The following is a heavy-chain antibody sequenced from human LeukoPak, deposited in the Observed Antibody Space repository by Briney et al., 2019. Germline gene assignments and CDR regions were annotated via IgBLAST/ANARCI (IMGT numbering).Heavy chain of an antibody. J-gene: IGHJ6*03. CDR3: ARQNGGCSSSWSPYSYYMDV. V-gene: IGHV5-51*01. CDR1: GYSFTSYW. Sequence: GESLKISCKGSGYSFTSYWIGWVRQMPGKGLEWMGIIYPGDSDTRYSPSFQGQVTISADKSISTAYLQWSSLKASDTSMYNCARQNGGCSSSWSPYSYYMDVWGKGTTVTVSS. D-gene: IGHD6-13*01. CDR2: IYPGDSDT.